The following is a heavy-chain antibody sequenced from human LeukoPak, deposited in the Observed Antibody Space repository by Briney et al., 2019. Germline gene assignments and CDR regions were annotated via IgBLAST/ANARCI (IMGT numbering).Heavy chain of an antibody. D-gene: IGHD2-15*01. CDR3: AREGRGWAFDI. Sequence: GASVKVSCKASGYTFTGYYIHWVRQAPGQGLEWMAWIDPDSGGTSYAQRFQGRVAMTRDTSISTAYMELSRLRSDDTAVYYCAREGRGWAFDIWGQGTMVTVSS. CDR2: IDPDSGGT. J-gene: IGHJ3*02. V-gene: IGHV1-2*02. CDR1: GYTFTGYY.